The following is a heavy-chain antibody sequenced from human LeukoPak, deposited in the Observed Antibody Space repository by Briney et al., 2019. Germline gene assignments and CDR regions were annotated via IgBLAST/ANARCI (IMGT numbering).Heavy chain of an antibody. CDR2: ISAYNGNT. Sequence: ASVKVSCKASGYTFTSYGISWVRQAPGQGLEWMGWISAYNGNTNYAQKLQGRVTMTIDTSTSTAYMELRSLRSDDTAVYYCASGPGLYYYDSSGYYYWGQGTLVTVSS. CDR3: ASGPGLYYYDSSGYYY. D-gene: IGHD3-22*01. J-gene: IGHJ4*02. CDR1: GYTFTSYG. V-gene: IGHV1-18*01.